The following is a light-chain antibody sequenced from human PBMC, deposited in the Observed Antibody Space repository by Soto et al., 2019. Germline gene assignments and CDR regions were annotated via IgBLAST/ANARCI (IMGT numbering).Light chain of an antibody. CDR1: QRISSY. J-gene: IGKJ4*01. CDR2: AAS. V-gene: IGKV1-39*01. Sequence: DIQMTQSPSSLSASVRDRVTITCRASQRISSYLNWYQQKPGKAPKLLIYAASSLQSGVPSRFSGSGSGTDFTLTISSLQPEDFATYYCQQSYSTPPTFGGGTKVDIK. CDR3: QQSYSTPPT.